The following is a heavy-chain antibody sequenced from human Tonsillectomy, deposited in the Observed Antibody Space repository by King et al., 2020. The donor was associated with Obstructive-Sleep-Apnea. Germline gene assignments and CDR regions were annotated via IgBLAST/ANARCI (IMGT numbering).Heavy chain of an antibody. CDR2: IHYSGST. D-gene: IGHD3-9*01. CDR3: ARESYYYDILTGYSGTNWFDP. V-gene: IGHV4-30-4*01. Sequence: VQLQESGPGLVKPSQTLSLTCTVSGGSLSSGDYYWSWIRQPPGKGLEWIGYIHYSGSTYYNPSLKSRVTISVDTSKNQFSLRLSSVTAADTAVYYCARESYYYDILTGYSGTNWFDPWGQGTLVTVSS. CDR1: GGSLSSGDYY. J-gene: IGHJ5*02.